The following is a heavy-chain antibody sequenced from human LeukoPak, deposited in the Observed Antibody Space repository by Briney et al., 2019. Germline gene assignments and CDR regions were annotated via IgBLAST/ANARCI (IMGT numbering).Heavy chain of an antibody. CDR3: ARSHYYGSGSLDY. CDR2: IHHSGST. V-gene: IGHV4-30-2*01. D-gene: IGHD3-10*01. J-gene: IGHJ4*02. CDR1: GGSISSGGYS. Sequence: SETLSLTCAVSGGSISSGGYSWSWIRQPPGKGLEWIGYIHHSGSTYYNPSLKSRVTISVDRSKNQFSLKLSSVTAADTAVYYCARSHYYGSGSLDYWGQGTLVTVSS.